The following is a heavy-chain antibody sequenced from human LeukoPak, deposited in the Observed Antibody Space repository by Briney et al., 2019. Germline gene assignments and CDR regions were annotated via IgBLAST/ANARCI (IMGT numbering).Heavy chain of an antibody. J-gene: IGHJ4*02. D-gene: IGHD3-10*01. CDR1: GLTFSVYW. CDR3: GTYYYGSVDW. Sequence: GGSLRLSCAASGLTFSVYWMSWVRQAPGKGREWVANIKQDGSEKYHVDSVKGPFTNSKDNAKNSVYLQMNRLRAENTAVYYCGTYYYGSVDWWGQGTLVTVSS. V-gene: IGHV3-7*03. CDR2: IKQDGSEK.